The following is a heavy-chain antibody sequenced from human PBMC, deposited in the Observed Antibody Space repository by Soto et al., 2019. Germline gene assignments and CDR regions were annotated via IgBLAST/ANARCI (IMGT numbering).Heavy chain of an antibody. J-gene: IGHJ5*02. CDR1: GGSLSSYY. CDR2: VYFSGNT. Sequence: ETLSLTCSVSGGSLSSYYWTWIRQSPGKGLEWIGYVYFSGNTNYNPSLKSRVTISIDTSKNQFSLRLASVTAADTAFYYCGSVRPSGYVLSWGQGTLVTVSS. D-gene: IGHD6-25*01. CDR3: GSVRPSGYVLS. V-gene: IGHV4-59*01.